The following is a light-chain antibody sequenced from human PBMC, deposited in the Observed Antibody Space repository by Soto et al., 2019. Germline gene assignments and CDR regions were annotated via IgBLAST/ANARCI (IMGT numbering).Light chain of an antibody. CDR2: DVT. V-gene: IGLV2-11*01. J-gene: IGLJ1*01. CDR1: ISDVGRYDY. CDR3: CSFAGSYSYV. Sequence: QSVLTQPRSVSASPGQSVTISCTGTISDVGRYDYVSWYQQHPGKAPKLIVYDVTGRPSGVPDRFSGSKSGNTASLTISGLQAEDEADYSCCSFAGSYSYVFGTGTKVTVL.